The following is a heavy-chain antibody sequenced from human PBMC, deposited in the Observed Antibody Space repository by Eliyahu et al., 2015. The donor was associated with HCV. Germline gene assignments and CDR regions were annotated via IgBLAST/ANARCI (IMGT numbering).Heavy chain of an antibody. CDR3: ARAIRGINMIVVVMTSYYYYMDV. CDR1: GGSFXXYY. V-gene: IGHV4-34*01. Sequence: QVQLQQXGAGLLKPSETLSLTCAVXGGSFXXYYWTXIRQPPGKGLGWIGEINHSGSTKYNPSLKSRVTISVDTSKNQFSLNLRSVTAADTAVYFCARAIRGINMIVVVMTSYYYYMDVWGKGTTVTVSS. D-gene: IGHD3-22*01. J-gene: IGHJ6*03. CDR2: INHSGST.